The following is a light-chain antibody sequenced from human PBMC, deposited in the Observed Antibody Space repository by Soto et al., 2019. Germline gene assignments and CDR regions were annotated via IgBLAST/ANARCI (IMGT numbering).Light chain of an antibody. J-gene: IGKJ5*01. CDR1: QGIGTW. CDR3: QQYNNWPPIT. V-gene: IGKV1-12*01. Sequence: DIQMTQSPSSVSASVGDRVTITCRSSQGIGTWLAWYQQKPGKGPNLLIYAASSLESGVPARFSGSGSGTEFTLTISSLQSEDFAVYYCQQYNNWPPITFGQGTRLEIK. CDR2: AAS.